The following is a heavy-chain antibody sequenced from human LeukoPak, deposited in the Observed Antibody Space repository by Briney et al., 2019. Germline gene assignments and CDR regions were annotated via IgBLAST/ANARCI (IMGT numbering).Heavy chain of an antibody. D-gene: IGHD4-17*01. CDR3: ARGRYYGDYIDY. CDR1: GGSVSSGSYY. CDR2: HYYSGTT. J-gene: IGHJ4*02. V-gene: IGHV4-30-4*01. Sequence: SETLSLTCTVSGGSVSSGSYYWSWIRQAPGKGLEWIGYHYYSGTTNYSPSLKSRVDISIDTFRNQFSLRLTSVTAADTAVYYCARGRYYGDYIDYWGQGALVTVSS.